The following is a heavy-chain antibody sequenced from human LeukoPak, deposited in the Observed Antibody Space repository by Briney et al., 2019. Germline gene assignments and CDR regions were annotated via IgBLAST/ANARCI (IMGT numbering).Heavy chain of an antibody. J-gene: IGHJ4*02. D-gene: IGHD2-15*01. CDR2: IIVSGNT. Sequence: SLLLSCAASGFTLSSYAMSWVRQGPGKGLEWVSAIIVSGNTYHADSVKGRFTISWDSSKNTLYLQMNSLRAEDAAVYYCAKAPVTTCSGAYCYPFDYWGQGTLVTVSS. V-gene: IGHV3-23*01. CDR3: AKAPVTTCSGAYCYPFDY. CDR1: GFTLSSYA.